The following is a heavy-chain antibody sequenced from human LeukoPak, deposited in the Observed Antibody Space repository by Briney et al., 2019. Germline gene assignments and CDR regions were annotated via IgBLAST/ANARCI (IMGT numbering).Heavy chain of an antibody. CDR2: IIPILGIA. CDR1: GYTFTSYG. J-gene: IGHJ4*02. CDR3: ASGETTADY. Sequence: ASVKVSCKASGYTFTSYGISWVRQAPGQGLEWMGRIIPILGIANYAQKFQGRVTITADKSTSTAYMELSSLRSEDTAVYYCASGETTADYWGQGTLVTVSS. V-gene: IGHV1-69*04. D-gene: IGHD4-17*01.